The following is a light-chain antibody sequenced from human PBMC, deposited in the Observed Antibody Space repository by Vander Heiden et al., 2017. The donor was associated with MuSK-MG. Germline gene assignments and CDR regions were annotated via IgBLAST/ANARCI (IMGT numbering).Light chain of an antibody. V-gene: IGLV3-1*01. CDR1: QLGDKF. Sequence: SYHLTQTPSLSVSPGQTASITCSGDQLGDKFVNWYQQKPGHSPVLVIYQDDRRPSGVPERLSGSNSGNTATLTISGTQAMEEADYYCQAWDISTGGVFGGGTKLTVL. CDR3: QAWDISTGGV. CDR2: QDD. J-gene: IGLJ3*02.